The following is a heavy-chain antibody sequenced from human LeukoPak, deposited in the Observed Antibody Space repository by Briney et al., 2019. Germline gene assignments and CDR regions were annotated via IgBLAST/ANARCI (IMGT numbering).Heavy chain of an antibody. J-gene: IGHJ4*02. CDR2: ITASGTAM. V-gene: IGHV3-48*02. Sequence: PGGSLRLSCAASGFTLSSYSMNWVRQAPGKGLEWVSHITASGTAMFYADSVKGRFTISGDNAKNSLYLQMNSLRDEDTAVYYCASSGSYRFDYWGQGTLVTVSS. D-gene: IGHD1-26*01. CDR1: GFTLSSYS. CDR3: ASSGSYRFDY.